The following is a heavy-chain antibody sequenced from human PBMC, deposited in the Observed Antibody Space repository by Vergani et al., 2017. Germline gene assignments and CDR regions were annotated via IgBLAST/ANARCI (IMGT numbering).Heavy chain of an antibody. V-gene: IGHV3-48*01. Sequence: QLVESGGGWVQPGGSLRLSCVVSGFDFSSYIMNWVRQAPGKGLEWVSFVSTGTKSQSYAESVKGRFTISRDSAKNSLYLQMDSLRAEDTAVYYCAREYSSTSGRAFDFWSQGTKVTVSS. CDR2: VSTGTKSQ. J-gene: IGHJ3*01. D-gene: IGHD2-2*01. CDR3: AREYSSTSGRAFDF. CDR1: GFDFSSYI.